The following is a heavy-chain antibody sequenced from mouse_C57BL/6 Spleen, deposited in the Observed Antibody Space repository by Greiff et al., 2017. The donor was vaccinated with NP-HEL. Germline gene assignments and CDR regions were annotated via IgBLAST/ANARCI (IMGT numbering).Heavy chain of an antibody. CDR1: GYTFTSYW. J-gene: IGHJ3*01. D-gene: IGHD1-1*01. Sequence: QVQLQQPGAELVMPGASVKLSCKASGYTFTSYWMHWVKQRPGQGLEWIGEIDPSDSYTTYNQKFKGKSTVTVDKSSSTAYMQLSSLTSEDSAVYYCARYNYGSSPWFAYWGQGTLVTVSA. V-gene: IGHV1-69*01. CDR2: IDPSDSYT. CDR3: ARYNYGSSPWFAY.